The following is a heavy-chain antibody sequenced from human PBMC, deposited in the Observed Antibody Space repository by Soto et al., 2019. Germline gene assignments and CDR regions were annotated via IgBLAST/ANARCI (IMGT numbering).Heavy chain of an antibody. CDR3: AKDLADILTGLYYYGMDV. CDR1: GFTFDDYA. J-gene: IGHJ6*02. V-gene: IGHV3-9*01. D-gene: IGHD3-9*01. Sequence: SPRLSCAASGFTFDDYAMHWVRQAPGKGLEWVSGISWNSGSIGYADSVKGRFTISRDNAKNSLYLQMNSLRAEDTALYYCAKDLADILTGLYYYGMDVWGQGTTVTVSS. CDR2: ISWNSGSI.